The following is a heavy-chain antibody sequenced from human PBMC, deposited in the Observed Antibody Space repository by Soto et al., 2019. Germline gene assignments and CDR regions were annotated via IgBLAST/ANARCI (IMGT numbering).Heavy chain of an antibody. Sequence: SETLSLTCTVSGGSISSTSYYWGWIRQPPGKGLEWIGSIYYSGNTYYNPSLKSRVTIFVDTSKNQFSLKLSSVTAADTAVYYCVRHGQVGPYSYGIDVWGQGTTVTVSS. CDR1: GGSISSTSYY. CDR2: IYYSGNT. V-gene: IGHV4-39*01. J-gene: IGHJ6*02. CDR3: VRHGQVGPYSYGIDV.